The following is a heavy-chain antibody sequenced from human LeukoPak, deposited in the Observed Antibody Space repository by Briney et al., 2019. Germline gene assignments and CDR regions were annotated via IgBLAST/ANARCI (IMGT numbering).Heavy chain of an antibody. V-gene: IGHV1-18*01. CDR1: GYTFTSSG. CDR2: ISAYNGNT. J-gene: IGHJ6*02. Sequence: ASVKVSCKASGYTFTSSGISWVRQAPGQGLEWMGWISAYNGNTNYAQKLQGRVTMTTDTSTSTAYMELRSLRSDDTAVYYCAREGIVATSRGWVDYYYAMDVWGQGTTVTVSS. D-gene: IGHD5-12*01. CDR3: AREGIVATSRGWVDYYYAMDV.